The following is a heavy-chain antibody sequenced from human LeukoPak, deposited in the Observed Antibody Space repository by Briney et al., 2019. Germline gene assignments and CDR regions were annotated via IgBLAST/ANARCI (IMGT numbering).Heavy chain of an antibody. D-gene: IGHD1-26*01. Sequence: ASVKVSCKASGYTFTSYGISWVRQAPGQGLEWMGWISAYNGNTNYAQKLPGRITMTTDTSTTTASMEPRSLRSVDTAVSPASITARDYNASYWGSFDIWGQGTMVTVSS. CDR2: ISAYNGNT. CDR1: GYTFTSYG. CDR3: SITARDYNASYWGSFDI. V-gene: IGHV1-18*01. J-gene: IGHJ3*02.